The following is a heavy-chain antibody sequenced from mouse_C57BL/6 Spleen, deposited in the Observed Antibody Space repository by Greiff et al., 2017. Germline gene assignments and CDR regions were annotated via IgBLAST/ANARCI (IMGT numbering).Heavy chain of an antibody. D-gene: IGHD1-1*01. V-gene: IGHV1-82*01. CDR3: ARFTTDRYYFDY. CDR1: GYAFSSSW. J-gene: IGHJ2*01. CDR2: IYPGDGDT. Sequence: VQRVESGPELVKPGASVKISCKASGYAFSSSWMNWVKQRPGKGLEWIGRIYPGDGDTNYNGKFKGKATLTADKSSSTAYMQLSSLTSEDSAVYFCARFTTDRYYFDYWGQGTTLTVSS.